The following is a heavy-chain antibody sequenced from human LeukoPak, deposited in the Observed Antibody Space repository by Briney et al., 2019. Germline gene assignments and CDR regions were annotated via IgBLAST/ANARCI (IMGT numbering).Heavy chain of an antibody. D-gene: IGHD2-15*01. CDR3: ARRRQITSYSPYAFDL. CDR2: IFFSGIS. V-gene: IGHV4-59*08. Sequence: SETLSLTCTVSGGSMSASYWSWIRQPPGKGLEWLGNIFFSGISKPNPPLKSRVTISIDTSKNQSSLRLTSVAAADTAVYYCARRRQITSYSPYAFDLWGQGTMVAVSS. CDR1: GGSMSASY. J-gene: IGHJ3*01.